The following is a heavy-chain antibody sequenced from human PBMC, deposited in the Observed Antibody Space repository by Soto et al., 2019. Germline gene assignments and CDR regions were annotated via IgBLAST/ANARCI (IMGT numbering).Heavy chain of an antibody. Sequence: ESGGGVVQPGRSLRLSCAASGFTFSSYAMHWVRQAPGKGLEWVAVISYDGSNKYYADSVKGRFTISRDNSKNTLYLQMNSLRAEDTAVYYCASLSGYDYDYWGQGTLVTVSS. CDR2: ISYDGSNK. CDR3: ASLSGYDYDY. V-gene: IGHV3-30-3*01. J-gene: IGHJ4*02. CDR1: GFTFSSYA. D-gene: IGHD5-12*01.